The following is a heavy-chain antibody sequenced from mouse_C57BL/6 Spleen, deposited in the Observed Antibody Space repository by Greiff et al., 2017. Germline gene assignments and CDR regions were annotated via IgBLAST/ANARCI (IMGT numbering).Heavy chain of an antibody. CDR3: ARSGTTVVGYYAMDY. Sequence: QVQLKESGAELARPGASVKLSCKASGYTFTSYGISWVKQRTGQGLEWIGEIYPRSGNTYYNEKFKGKATLTADKSSSTAYMELRSLTSEDSAVYFCARSGTTVVGYYAMDYWGQGTSVTVSS. J-gene: IGHJ4*01. D-gene: IGHD1-1*01. CDR2: IYPRSGNT. V-gene: IGHV1-81*01. CDR1: GYTFTSYG.